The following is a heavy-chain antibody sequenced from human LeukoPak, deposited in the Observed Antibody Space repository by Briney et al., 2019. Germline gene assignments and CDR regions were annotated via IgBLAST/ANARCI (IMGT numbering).Heavy chain of an antibody. J-gene: IGHJ5*02. Sequence: SETLSLTCTVSGGSISSYYWNWIRQPPGKGLEWIGYIYYSGSTNYNPSLKSRVTISVDTSKNQFSLKLSSVTAADTAVYYCAGKGIAAAGTGVTLDPWGQGTLVTVSS. CDR2: IYYSGST. D-gene: IGHD6-13*01. CDR3: AGKGIAAAGTGVTLDP. V-gene: IGHV4-59*08. CDR1: GGSISSYY.